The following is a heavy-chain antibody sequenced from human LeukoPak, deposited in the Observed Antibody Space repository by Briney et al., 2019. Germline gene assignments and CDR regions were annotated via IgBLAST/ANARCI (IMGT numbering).Heavy chain of an antibody. CDR2: IIPLLGTP. V-gene: IGHV1-69*13. CDR3: ARWTHGSGAGFFIH. D-gene: IGHD3-10*01. J-gene: IGHJ1*01. Sequence: SVKVSCKASGGAFSNYAMNWVRQAPGQGLEWMGGIIPLLGTPSYAQKFQGRVTITADESTTTAYMELSSLRSEDTAVYYCARWTHGSGAGFFIHWGQGTLVTVSS. CDR1: GGAFSNYA.